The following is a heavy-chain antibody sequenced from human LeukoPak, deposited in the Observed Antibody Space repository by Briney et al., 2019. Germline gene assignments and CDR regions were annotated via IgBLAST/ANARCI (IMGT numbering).Heavy chain of an antibody. Sequence: PGGSLRLSCAASEFTFSSSSMSWVRQAPGKGLEWVSAISGSGGSTYYADSVKGRFTISRDNSKNTLYLQMNSLRAEDTAVYYCAKDFYYDRSGYWDYYFDYWGQGTLVTVSS. CDR1: EFTFSSSS. CDR3: AKDFYYDRSGYWDYYFDY. D-gene: IGHD3-22*01. V-gene: IGHV3-23*01. CDR2: ISGSGGST. J-gene: IGHJ4*02.